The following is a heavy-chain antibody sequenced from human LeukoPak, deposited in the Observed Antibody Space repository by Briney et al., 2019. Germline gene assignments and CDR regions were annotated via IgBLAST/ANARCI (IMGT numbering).Heavy chain of an antibody. D-gene: IGHD4-17*01. J-gene: IGHJ6*03. CDR3: ARDFYGDYYYYYYMDV. V-gene: IGHV1-18*01. CDR1: GYTFTGYY. CDR2: ISTYNGNT. Sequence: ASVKVSCKASGYTFTGYYMHWVRQAPGQGLEWMGWISTYNGNTNYAQKVQGRVTMTTDTSTSTAYMELRSLRSDDTAVYYCARDFYGDYYYYYYMDVWGKGTTVTVSS.